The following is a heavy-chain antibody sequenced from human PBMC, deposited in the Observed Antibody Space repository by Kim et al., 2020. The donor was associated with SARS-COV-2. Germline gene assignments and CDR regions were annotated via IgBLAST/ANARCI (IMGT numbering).Heavy chain of an antibody. CDR2: TYYRSKWYN. J-gene: IGHJ6*02. CDR3: ARAGRVTIFGVVITDYGMDV. CDR1: GDSVSSNSAA. V-gene: IGHV6-1*01. D-gene: IGHD3-3*01. Sequence: SQTLSLTCAISGDSVSSNSAAWNWIRQSPSRGLEWLGRTYYRSKWYNDYAVSVKSRITINPDTSKNQFSLQLNSVTPEDTAVYYCARAGRVTIFGVVITDYGMDVWGQGTTVTVSS.